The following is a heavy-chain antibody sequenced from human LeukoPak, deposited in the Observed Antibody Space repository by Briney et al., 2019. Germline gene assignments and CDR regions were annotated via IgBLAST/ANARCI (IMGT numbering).Heavy chain of an antibody. V-gene: IGHV3-30-3*01. CDR3: ARPLTGYSSGWYFGY. D-gene: IGHD6-19*01. Sequence: GGSLRLSCAASGFTFSSYAMHWVRQAPGKGLEWVAVISYDGSNKYYADSVKGRFTISRDNSKNTLYLQMNSLRAEDTAVYYCARPLTGYSSGWYFGYWGQGTLVTVSS. J-gene: IGHJ4*02. CDR1: GFTFSSYA. CDR2: ISYDGSNK.